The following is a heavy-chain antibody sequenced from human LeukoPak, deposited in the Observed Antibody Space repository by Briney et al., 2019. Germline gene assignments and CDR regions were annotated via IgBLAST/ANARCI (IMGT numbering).Heavy chain of an antibody. CDR1: GFTFSGYG. J-gene: IGHJ3*02. Sequence: GGSLRLSCAASGFTFSGYGMSWVRQAPGKGLKWVSAISGSGGSTYYADSVKGRITISRDNSKNTLYLQMNSLRAEDTAVYYCAKPEDSSGYYFGAFEIWGQGTMVTVSS. CDR2: ISGSGGST. V-gene: IGHV3-23*01. D-gene: IGHD3-22*01. CDR3: AKPEDSSGYYFGAFEI.